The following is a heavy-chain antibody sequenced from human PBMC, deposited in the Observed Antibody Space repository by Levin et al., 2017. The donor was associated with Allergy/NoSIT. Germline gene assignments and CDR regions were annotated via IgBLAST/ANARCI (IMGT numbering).Heavy chain of an antibody. CDR3: ARVPVREYGSGIYFFDY. J-gene: IGHJ4*02. D-gene: IGHD3-10*01. CDR2: IYYSGST. V-gene: IGHV4-31*03. CDR1: GGSISSGGYY. Sequence: SETLSLTCTVSGGSISSGGYYWSWIRQHPGKGLEWIGYIYYSGSTYYNPSLKSRLTISVDTSKIQFSLKLSSVTAADTAAYYCARVPVREYGSGIYFFDYWGQGTLVTVSS.